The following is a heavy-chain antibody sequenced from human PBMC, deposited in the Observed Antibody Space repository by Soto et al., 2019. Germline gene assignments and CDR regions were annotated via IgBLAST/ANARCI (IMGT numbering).Heavy chain of an antibody. CDR3: ASPDRYSSSRYYYYGMDV. J-gene: IGHJ6*02. CDR2: INAGNGNT. D-gene: IGHD6-13*01. V-gene: IGHV1-3*01. CDR1: GYTFTSYA. Sequence: ASVKVSCKASGYTFTSYAMHWVRQAPGQRLEWMGWINAGNGNTKYSQKFQGRVTITRDTSASTAYMELSSLRSEDTAVYYCASPDRYSSSRYYYYGMDVWGQGTTVTVSS.